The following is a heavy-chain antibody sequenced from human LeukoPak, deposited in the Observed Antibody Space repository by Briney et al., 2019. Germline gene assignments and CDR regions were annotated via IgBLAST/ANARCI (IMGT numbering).Heavy chain of an antibody. V-gene: IGHV3-23*01. Sequence: GGSLRLSCAASGFTFSSYWMSWVRQAPGKGLEWVSAISSTGGTAYYADSVKGRFTISRDNSKNTLYLQMNSLRAEDTAVYYCARGPSGYHNTGGQGTLVTVSS. CDR1: GFTFSSYW. CDR3: ARGPSGYHNT. J-gene: IGHJ4*02. CDR2: ISSTGGTA. D-gene: IGHD5-12*01.